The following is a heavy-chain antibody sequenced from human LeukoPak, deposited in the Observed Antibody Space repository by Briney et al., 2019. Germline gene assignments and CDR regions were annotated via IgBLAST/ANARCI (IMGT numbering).Heavy chain of an antibody. V-gene: IGHV3-30-3*02. D-gene: IGHD6-6*01. CDR1: GFTFSSHA. CDR3: AKSYSSSGYFDL. J-gene: IGHJ2*01. Sequence: GGSLRLSCAASGFTFSSHAMHWVRQAPGKGLEWVAVISYDGSNKYYADSVKGRFTISRDNSKNTLYLQMNSLRAEDTAVYYCAKSYSSSGYFDLWGRGTLVTVSS. CDR2: ISYDGSNK.